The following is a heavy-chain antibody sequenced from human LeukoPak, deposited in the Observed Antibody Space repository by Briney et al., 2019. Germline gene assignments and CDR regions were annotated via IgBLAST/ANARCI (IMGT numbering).Heavy chain of an antibody. D-gene: IGHD3-22*01. CDR3: AREPHKYYYDSSGYTGRFDY. Sequence: ASVKVSCKASGYTFTSYGISWVRQAPGQGLEWMGWISAYNGNTNYAQKLQGRVTMTTDTSTSTAYMELRSLRSDDTAVYYCAREPHKYYYDSSGYTGRFDYWGQGTLVTVSS. V-gene: IGHV1-18*01. CDR2: ISAYNGNT. J-gene: IGHJ4*02. CDR1: GYTFTSYG.